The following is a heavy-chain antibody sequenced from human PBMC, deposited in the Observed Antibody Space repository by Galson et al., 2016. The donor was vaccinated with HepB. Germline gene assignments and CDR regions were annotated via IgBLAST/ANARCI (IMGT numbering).Heavy chain of an antibody. Sequence: SLRLSCADSGFNFGAFAMTWVRQAPGKGLEWVSIISGSGDSTNYAESVKGRFTISRDNSISTLYPQMHILRAEDTAVYYCAKAGYCSYLTRPLEHWGQGTLVTVSP. CDR3: AKAGYCSYLTRPLEH. J-gene: IGHJ1*01. CDR1: GFNFGAFA. D-gene: IGHD2-15*01. V-gene: IGHV3-23*01. CDR2: ISGSGDST.